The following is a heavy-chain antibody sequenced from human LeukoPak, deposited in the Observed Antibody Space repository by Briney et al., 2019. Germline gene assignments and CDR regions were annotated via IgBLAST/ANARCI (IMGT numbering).Heavy chain of an antibody. J-gene: IGHJ3*02. CDR3: ARGGRLYDFWSGSLVFDI. CDR1: GFTFDDYA. D-gene: IGHD3-3*01. Sequence: GRSLRLSCAASGFTFDDYAMHWVRQTPGKGLEWVSHISWNSATIEYADSVKGRFTISRDNAKNSLYLQMNSLRAEDTAVYYCARGGRLYDFWSGSLVFDIWGQGTMVTVSS. CDR2: ISWNSATI. V-gene: IGHV3-9*01.